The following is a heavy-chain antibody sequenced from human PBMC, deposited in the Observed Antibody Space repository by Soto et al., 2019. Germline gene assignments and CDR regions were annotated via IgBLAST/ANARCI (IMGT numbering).Heavy chain of an antibody. V-gene: IGHV1-46*02. CDR1: GYTLNEVA. J-gene: IGHJ4*02. CDR2: FNPSGGST. D-gene: IGHD3-22*01. Sequence: ASVKVSCKVSGYTLNEVAMHWVRQAPGQGLEWLGVFNPSGGSTSYAQNFQGRVTMTRDTSTSTVYMELSSLRSEDTAVYYCAREDSDSSGYPFFDYWGQGTLVTVSS. CDR3: AREDSDSSGYPFFDY.